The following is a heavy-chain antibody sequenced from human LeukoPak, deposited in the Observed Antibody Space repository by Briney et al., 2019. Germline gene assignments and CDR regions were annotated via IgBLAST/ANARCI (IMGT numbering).Heavy chain of an antibody. V-gene: IGHV4-4*02. CDR2: IYHSRST. J-gene: IGHJ4*02. D-gene: IGHD3-9*01. Sequence: SETLSLTCAVSGGSISSSNWWSWVRQPPGKGLEWIGEIYHSRSTNYNPSLKSRVTISVDKSKNQFSLKLSSVTAADTAVYYCARRGRHNYDIILPIDYWGQGTLVTVSS. CDR1: GGSISSSNW. CDR3: ARRGRHNYDIILPIDY.